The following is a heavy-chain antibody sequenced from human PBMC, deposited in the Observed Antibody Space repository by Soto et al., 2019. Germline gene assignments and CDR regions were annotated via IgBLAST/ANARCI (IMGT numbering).Heavy chain of an antibody. CDR3: ARTSVDYVWGSYRYYGMDV. V-gene: IGHV1-69*13. J-gene: IGHJ6*02. D-gene: IGHD3-16*02. CDR2: IIPIFGTA. CDR1: GGTFSSYA. Sequence: ASVTVSCKASGGTFSSYAISWVRQAPEQGLEWMGGIIPIFGTANYAQKFQGRVTITADESTSTAYMELSSLRSEDTAVYYCARTSVDYVWGSYRYYGMDVWGQGTTVTVSS.